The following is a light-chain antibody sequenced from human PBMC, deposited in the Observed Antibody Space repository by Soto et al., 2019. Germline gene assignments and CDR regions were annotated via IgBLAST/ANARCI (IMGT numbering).Light chain of an antibody. Sequence: EIVLTQSPGTLSLSPGERATLSCRASQSVSSSYLAWYQQKPGQAPRLLIYGASSRATGIPDRFSGSGSGTDFTLIISRVEPEDFAVYYCLQHGTSPYTFGQGTKVDIK. CDR2: GAS. CDR3: LQHGTSPYT. CDR1: QSVSSSY. V-gene: IGKV3-20*01. J-gene: IGKJ1*01.